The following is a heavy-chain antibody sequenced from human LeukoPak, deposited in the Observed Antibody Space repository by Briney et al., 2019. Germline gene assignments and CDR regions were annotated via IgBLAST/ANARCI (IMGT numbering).Heavy chain of an antibody. V-gene: IGHV1-8*01. D-gene: IGHD4-17*01. CDR3: ARGGGLNDYGDYASVGYYGMDV. Sequence: GASVKVSCKASGYTFTSYDINWVRQATGQGLEWMGWMNPNSGNTGYAQKFQGRVTMTRNTSISTAYMELSSLRSEDTAVYYCARGGGLNDYGDYASVGYYGMDVWGQGTTVTVSS. CDR1: GYTFTSYD. CDR2: MNPNSGNT. J-gene: IGHJ6*02.